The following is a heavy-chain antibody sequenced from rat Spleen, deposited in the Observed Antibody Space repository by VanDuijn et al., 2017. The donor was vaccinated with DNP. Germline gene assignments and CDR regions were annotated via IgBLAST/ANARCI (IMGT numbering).Heavy chain of an antibody. CDR2: ISNSGTI. V-gene: IGHV3-1*01. CDR3: ARQGITMMVMGVMDA. CDR1: GYPITSNY. J-gene: IGHJ4*01. Sequence: EVQLQESGPGLVKPSQSLSLTCSVTGYPITSNYWGWIRKFPGNKMEWIGHISNSGTITYNPSLKSRISITRDTSRNHFFLQLNSVTTEDTATYYCARQGITMMVMGVMDAWGQGTSVTVSS. D-gene: IGHD1-12*03.